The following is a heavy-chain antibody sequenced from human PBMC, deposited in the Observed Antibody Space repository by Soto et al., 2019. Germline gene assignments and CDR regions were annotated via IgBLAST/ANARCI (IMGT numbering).Heavy chain of an antibody. CDR1: GFTFSSYA. D-gene: IGHD3-22*01. Sequence: HPGGSLRLSCAASGFTFSSYAMHWVRQAPGKGLEWVAVISYDGSNKYYADSVKGRFTISRDNSKNTLYLQMNSLRAEDTAVYYCARYDSSGYYWPYYYYGMDVWGQGTTVTVSS. V-gene: IGHV3-30-3*01. CDR3: ARYDSSGYYWPYYYYGMDV. CDR2: ISYDGSNK. J-gene: IGHJ6*02.